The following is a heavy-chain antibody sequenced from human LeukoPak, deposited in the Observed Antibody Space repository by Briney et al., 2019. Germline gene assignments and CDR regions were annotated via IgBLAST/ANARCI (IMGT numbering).Heavy chain of an antibody. CDR3: ARDQSGSSGFYYSPDAYDI. CDR2: VHYSGFT. J-gene: IGHJ3*02. V-gene: IGHV4-39*07. Sequence: PSETLSLTCTVSSGSIRSSSHYWGWIRQPPGKGLEWIGSVHYSGFTYYNPSLKSRVTISVDTSKNQFSLRLSSVTAADTAVYFCARDQSGSSGFYYSPDAYDIWGQGTMVTVSS. D-gene: IGHD3-22*01. CDR1: SGSIRSSSHY.